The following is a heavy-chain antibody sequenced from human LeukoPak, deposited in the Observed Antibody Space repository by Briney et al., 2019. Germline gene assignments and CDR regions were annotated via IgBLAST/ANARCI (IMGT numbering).Heavy chain of an antibody. V-gene: IGHV5-51*01. CDR2: IYPGDSDS. D-gene: IGHD5-18*01. CDR1: GYSFTSYW. J-gene: IGHJ4*02. Sequence: GQSLKISCKGSGYSFTSYWIGWVRQVPGKGLEFMGIIYPGDSDSRYSPSFQGPITISADKSFITAYLQWSSLKASDTAMYYCARRGYSYGLDYWGQGTLVTVSS. CDR3: ARRGYSYGLDY.